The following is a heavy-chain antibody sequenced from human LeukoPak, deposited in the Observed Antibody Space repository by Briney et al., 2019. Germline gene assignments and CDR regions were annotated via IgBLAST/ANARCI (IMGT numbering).Heavy chain of an antibody. V-gene: IGHV3-33*08. CDR3: ARYSGWWFRAVDY. J-gene: IGHJ4*02. CDR2: IWYGGSNK. Sequence: PGGSLRLSCAASGFTFSSYGMHWVRQAPGKGLEWVAVIWYGGSNKYYADSVKGRFTISRDNSKNTLYLQMNSLRAEDTAVYYCARYSGWWFRAVDYWGQGTLVTVSS. D-gene: IGHD6-19*01. CDR1: GFTFSSYG.